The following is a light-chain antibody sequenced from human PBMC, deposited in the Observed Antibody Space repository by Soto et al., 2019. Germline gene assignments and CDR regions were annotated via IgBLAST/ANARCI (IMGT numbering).Light chain of an antibody. V-gene: IGLV2-14*01. CDR2: EVS. Sequence: QSVLTQPASVSGSPGQSITISCIGASSDINTSRYVSWYQQHPGKAPKLLIYEVSIRPSGVSSRFSGSKSANTASLTISGLQAEDDADYYCCSYAGNSRVFGTGTKLTVL. CDR1: SSDINTSRY. J-gene: IGLJ1*01. CDR3: CSYAGNSRV.